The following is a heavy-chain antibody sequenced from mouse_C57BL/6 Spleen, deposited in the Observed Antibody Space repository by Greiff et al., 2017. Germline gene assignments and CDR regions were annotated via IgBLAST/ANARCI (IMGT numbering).Heavy chain of an antibody. V-gene: IGHV1-78*01. CDR3: ARWLLPYYYARDY. Sequence: VQLQQSDAEFVKPGASVKISCTVSGYTFPDHTIPCMKQRPEQGLEWIGYIYPRDGSTKYNEKVKGKATLTADKSSSTAYMQLTNLTSEDSAVYFCARWLLPYYYARDYWGQGTSVTVSS. CDR2: IYPRDGST. D-gene: IGHD2-3*01. CDR1: GYTFPDHT. J-gene: IGHJ4*01.